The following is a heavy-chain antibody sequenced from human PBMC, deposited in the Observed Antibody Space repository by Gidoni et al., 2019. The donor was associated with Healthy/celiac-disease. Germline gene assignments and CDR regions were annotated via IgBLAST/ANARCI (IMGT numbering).Heavy chain of an antibody. V-gene: IGHV5-10-1*03. CDR3: ARPAAADSGLDV. Sequence: LPLVHSGAEEKKPGSSLGISCKGSGYSFTNYWITWVRQMPGKGLEWMGRIDPSDSYTNDSPSFQGYVTISTDKSISPAYLQWSSLEASDTAMYYCARPAAADSGLDVWGQGTTVTVSS. J-gene: IGHJ6*02. D-gene: IGHD6-25*01. CDR2: IDPSDSYT. CDR1: GYSFTNYW.